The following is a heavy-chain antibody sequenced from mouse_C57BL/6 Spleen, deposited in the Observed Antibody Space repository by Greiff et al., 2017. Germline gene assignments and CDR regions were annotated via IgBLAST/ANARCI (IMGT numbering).Heavy chain of an antibody. CDR3: ARSDYGSSSYYAMDY. D-gene: IGHD1-1*01. Sequence: VQLQQSGAELARPGASVKLSCKASGYTFTSYGISWVKQRTGQGLEWIGEIYPRSGNTYYNEKFKGKATLTADKSSSTAYMELRSLTSEDSAVYFCARSDYGSSSYYAMDYWGQGTSVTVSS. V-gene: IGHV1-81*01. CDR2: IYPRSGNT. CDR1: GYTFTSYG. J-gene: IGHJ4*01.